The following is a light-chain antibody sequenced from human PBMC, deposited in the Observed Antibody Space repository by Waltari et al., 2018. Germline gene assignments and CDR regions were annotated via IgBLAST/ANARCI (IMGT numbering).Light chain of an antibody. V-gene: IGLV3-19*01. CDR3: NSRDSSDNLVF. Sequence: SSELTQDPAVSVALGQTVRIPCQGDILRRYVAGWYQQKQGQAPILVIYSKNNRPSGIPDRFSGSSSGNTASLTITGAQAEDEADYYCNSRDSSDNLVFFGGGTRLTVL. CDR2: SKN. CDR1: ILRRYV. J-gene: IGLJ2*01.